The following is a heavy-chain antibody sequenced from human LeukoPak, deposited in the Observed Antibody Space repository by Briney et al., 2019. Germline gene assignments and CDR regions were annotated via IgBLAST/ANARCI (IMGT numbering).Heavy chain of an antibody. V-gene: IGHV3-23*01. Sequence: GGSLRLSCAASGFTFSTYTLSWVRQTPGKGLEWVSIISGCGVTTYYADSVKGRFIISRDNSKNTLYMQMYSLRAEDTAIYYCAKHPLSGNFDYWGQGTLVTVSS. CDR1: GFTFSTYT. D-gene: IGHD2/OR15-2a*01. J-gene: IGHJ4*02. CDR2: ISGCGVTT. CDR3: AKHPLSGNFDY.